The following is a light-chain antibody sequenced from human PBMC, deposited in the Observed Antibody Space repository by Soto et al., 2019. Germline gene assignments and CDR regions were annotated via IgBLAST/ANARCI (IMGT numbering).Light chain of an antibody. CDR2: EGS. CDR1: SSDVGSYNL. Sequence: QSALTQPASVSGSPGQSITISCTGTSSDVGSYNLVSWYQQHPGKAPKVMIYEGSKRPSGVSNRFSASKSGTTASLTISGLQAEDEADYYCCSYAGNSIYVFGRGTKLTVL. J-gene: IGLJ1*01. V-gene: IGLV2-23*01. CDR3: CSYAGNSIYV.